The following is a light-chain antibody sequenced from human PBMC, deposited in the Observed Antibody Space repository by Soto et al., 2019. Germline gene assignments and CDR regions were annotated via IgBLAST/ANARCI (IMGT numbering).Light chain of an antibody. V-gene: IGKV1-39*01. Sequence: IQMTQSPSSLSASVGDRVTITCRASQSIGRYLHWYQQKSGEAPRLLIYGASILQGGVPARFIGSGSETHFTLTISSLQPEDFATYYCQQSFRTPLTFGSGTKVEIK. CDR2: GAS. J-gene: IGKJ4*01. CDR3: QQSFRTPLT. CDR1: QSIGRY.